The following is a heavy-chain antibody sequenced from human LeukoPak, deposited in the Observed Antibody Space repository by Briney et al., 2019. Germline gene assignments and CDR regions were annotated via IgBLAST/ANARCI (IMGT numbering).Heavy chain of an antibody. V-gene: IGHV3-48*01. D-gene: IGHD3-9*01. CDR1: GFSLSTYS. J-gene: IGHJ4*02. CDR3: VRDKDWAFDY. Sequence: GGSLRLSCAVSGFSLSTYSMNWVRQAPGKGLEWISHITIDLSIIDYADSVKGRFTISRDKAKNSLYLRMNSLRAEDTAVYYCVRDKDWAFDYWGQGTLIAVSS. CDR2: ITIDLSII.